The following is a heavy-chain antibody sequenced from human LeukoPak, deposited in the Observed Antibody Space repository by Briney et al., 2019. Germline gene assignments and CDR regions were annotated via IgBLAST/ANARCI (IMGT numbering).Heavy chain of an antibody. J-gene: IGHJ6*03. D-gene: IGHD2-15*01. CDR2: ISSSSNYI. CDR1: GFTFSSYS. CDR3: AREMVATASYYYYYYYMDV. Sequence: PGGSLRLSCAASGFTFSSYSMNWVRQAPGKGLEWVSSISSSSNYIYYADSVKGRFTISRDNAKNSVYLQMNSLRAEDTAVYYCAREMVATASYYYYYYYMDVWGKGTAVTVSS. V-gene: IGHV3-21*01.